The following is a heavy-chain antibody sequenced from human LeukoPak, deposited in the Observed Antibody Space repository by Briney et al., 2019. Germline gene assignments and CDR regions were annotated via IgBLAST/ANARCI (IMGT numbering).Heavy chain of an antibody. CDR3: ASLYSRIAVAGTTP. D-gene: IGHD6-19*01. V-gene: IGHV3-30*03. Sequence: GGSLRLSCAASGFTFSSYGMHWVRQAPGKGLEWVAVISYDGSNKYYAGSVKGRFTISRDNSKNTLYLQMNSLRAEDTAVYYCASLYSRIAVAGTTPWGQGTLVTVSS. CDR1: GFTFSSYG. CDR2: ISYDGSNK. J-gene: IGHJ5*02.